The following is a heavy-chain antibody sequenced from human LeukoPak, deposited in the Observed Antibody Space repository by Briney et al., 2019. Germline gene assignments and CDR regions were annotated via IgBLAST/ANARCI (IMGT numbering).Heavy chain of an antibody. CDR3: ARHGGDVTHYYHMDV. CDR1: GGSFSGYY. D-gene: IGHD2-21*02. V-gene: IGHV4-39*01. Sequence: NPSETLSLTCAVYGGSFSGYYWGWIRQPPGKDLEWIGSIYYSGSTYYNPSLKSRLTMSVDTSKNQFSLKLSSVTASDTAVYYCARHGGDVTHYYHMDVWGKGTTVTVSS. J-gene: IGHJ6*03. CDR2: IYYSGST.